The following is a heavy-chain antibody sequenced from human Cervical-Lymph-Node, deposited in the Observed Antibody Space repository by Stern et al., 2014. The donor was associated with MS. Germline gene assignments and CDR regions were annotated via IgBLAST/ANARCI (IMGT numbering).Heavy chain of an antibody. D-gene: IGHD2-2*02. Sequence: QVQLVQSGAEVRKPGASVQVSCRASGYTFSSFGISWVRRAPGQGLEWMGWISGYNGDTKYPQKFQGRVILTTDTSTSTAYMDLTSLRSDDTAMYYCARGPYCSSTSCYSNGYYFYGLDVWGQGTTVTVSS. J-gene: IGHJ6*02. CDR3: ARGPYCSSTSCYSNGYYFYGLDV. CDR1: GYTFSSFG. V-gene: IGHV1-18*01. CDR2: ISGYNGDT.